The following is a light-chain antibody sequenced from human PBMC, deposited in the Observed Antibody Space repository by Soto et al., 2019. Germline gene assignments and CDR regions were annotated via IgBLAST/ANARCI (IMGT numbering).Light chain of an antibody. CDR2: ATS. Sequence: IQTTQSPSSVSASVGDRVTMTCRASQGVGGWLAWYQQKPGKVPKLLIYATSSLHSGVPSRFSGSGSGTDFTLSISSLQPEDFATYYCQQTHSLPLSFGPGTKFDIK. J-gene: IGKJ3*01. V-gene: IGKV1-12*01. CDR1: QGVGGW. CDR3: QQTHSLPLS.